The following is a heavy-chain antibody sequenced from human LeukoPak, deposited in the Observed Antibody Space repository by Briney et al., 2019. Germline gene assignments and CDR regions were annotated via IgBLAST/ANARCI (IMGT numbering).Heavy chain of an antibody. D-gene: IGHD3-9*01. Sequence: GGSLRLSCAASGFTFSDYYMSWIRQAPGKGLEWVSYISSSGSTIYYADSVKGRFTISRDNAKNSPYLQMNSLRAEDTAVYYCAREYDILTGYHNGFDYYYGMDVWGQGTTVTVSS. CDR3: AREYDILTGYHNGFDYYYGMDV. CDR2: ISSSGSTI. CDR1: GFTFSDYY. V-gene: IGHV3-11*01. J-gene: IGHJ6*02.